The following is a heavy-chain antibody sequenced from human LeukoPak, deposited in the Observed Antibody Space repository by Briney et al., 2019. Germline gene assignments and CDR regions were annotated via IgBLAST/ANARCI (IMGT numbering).Heavy chain of an antibody. CDR3: ARGAYYYDSSGCSVY. CDR1: GFTVSSNY. CDR2: IYSGGST. V-gene: IGHV3-66*01. D-gene: IGHD3-22*01. Sequence: GGALRLSCAASGFTVSSNYMSWLHQAPGKGLEWVSVIYSGGSTYYADSVKGRVTISRDNSKNTLYLQMNTLRAEDTAVYYCARGAYYYDSSGCSVYWGQGTLVTVSS. J-gene: IGHJ4*02.